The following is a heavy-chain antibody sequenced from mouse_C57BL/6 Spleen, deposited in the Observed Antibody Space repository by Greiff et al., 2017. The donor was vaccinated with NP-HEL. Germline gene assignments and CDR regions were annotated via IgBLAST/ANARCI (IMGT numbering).Heavy chain of an antibody. CDR1: GYTFTSYW. D-gene: IGHD1-2*01. Sequence: QVQLQQPGAELVKPGASVKLSCKASGYTFTSYWMHWVKQRPGRGLEWIGRIDPNGGGTKYNEKFKSKATLTVDKSSSTAYMQLSSLTSDDSAVDYCARDLLFITTDWYFDVWGTGTTVTVSS. V-gene: IGHV1-72*01. CDR2: IDPNGGGT. J-gene: IGHJ1*03. CDR3: ARDLLFITTDWYFDV.